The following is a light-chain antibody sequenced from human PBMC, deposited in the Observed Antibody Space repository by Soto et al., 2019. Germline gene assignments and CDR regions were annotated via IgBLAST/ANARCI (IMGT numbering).Light chain of an antibody. J-gene: IGLJ2*01. CDR3: ETWDSSTHKV. Sequence: LVLTQSSSASASLGSSVKLTCTLSSRHSSYSIAWHQQQPGKAPRYLMRLERSGSYNKGSGVPDRFSGSSSGADRYLTISNLQSEDEADYYCETWDSSTHKVFGGGTKLTVL. V-gene: IGLV4-60*03. CDR2: LERSGSY. CDR1: SRHSSYS.